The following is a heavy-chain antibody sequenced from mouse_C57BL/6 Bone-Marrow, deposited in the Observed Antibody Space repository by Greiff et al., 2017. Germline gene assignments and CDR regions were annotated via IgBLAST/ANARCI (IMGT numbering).Heavy chain of an antibody. CDR2: ISSGSSTI. Sequence: EVKVVESGGGLVKPGGSLKLSCAASGFTFSDYGMHWVRQAPETGLEWVAYISSGSSTIYYADTVKGRFTISRDNAKNTLFLQMTSLRSEDTAMYYCASNYVDYAMDYWGQGTSGTVSS. CDR3: ASNYVDYAMDY. CDR1: GFTFSDYG. V-gene: IGHV5-17*01. D-gene: IGHD2-1*01. J-gene: IGHJ4*01.